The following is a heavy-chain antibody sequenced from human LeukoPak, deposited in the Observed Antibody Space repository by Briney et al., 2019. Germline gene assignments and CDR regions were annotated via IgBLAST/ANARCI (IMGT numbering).Heavy chain of an antibody. CDR3: ARDRIATVTADFDY. CDR2: ISSSSSYI. CDR1: GFTFSSYS. V-gene: IGHV3-21*01. Sequence: GSLRLSCAASGFTFSSYSMNWVRQAPGKGLEWVSSISSSSSYIYYADSVKGRFTISRDNAKNSLYLQMNSLRAEDTAVYYCARDRIATVTADFDYWGQGTLVTVSS. D-gene: IGHD4-11*01. J-gene: IGHJ4*02.